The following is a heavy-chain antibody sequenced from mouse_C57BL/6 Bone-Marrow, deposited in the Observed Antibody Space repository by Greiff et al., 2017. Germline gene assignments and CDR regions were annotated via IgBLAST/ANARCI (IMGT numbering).Heavy chain of an antibody. J-gene: IGHJ2*01. V-gene: IGHV5-16*01. CDR3: ARDYYGPGYYFDY. Sequence: DVHLVESEGGLVQPGSSMKLSCTASGFTFSDYYMAWVRQVPEKGLEWVANINYDGSSTYYLDSLKSRFIISRDNAKNILYLQMSSLKSEDTATYYCARDYYGPGYYFDYWGKGTTLTVSS. CDR2: INYDGSST. D-gene: IGHD1-2*01. CDR1: GFTFSDYY.